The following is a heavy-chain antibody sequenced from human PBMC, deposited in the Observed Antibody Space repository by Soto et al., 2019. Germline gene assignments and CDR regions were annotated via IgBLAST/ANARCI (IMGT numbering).Heavy chain of an antibody. CDR3: TRPRYDGTGTPFDD. Sequence: GGSLRLSCGASGFSFVDFAMHWVRHTPGKGLEWVSSISYNGDTVAYGDSVKGRFTVSRDNAKNTLYLQMNSLRAEDTALYYCTRPRYDGTGTPFDDWGRGALVTVSS. D-gene: IGHD1-1*01. CDR1: GFSFVDFA. J-gene: IGHJ4*02. V-gene: IGHV3-9*01. CDR2: ISYNGDTV.